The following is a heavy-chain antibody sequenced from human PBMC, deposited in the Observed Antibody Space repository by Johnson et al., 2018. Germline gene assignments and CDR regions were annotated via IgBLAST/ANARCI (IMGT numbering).Heavy chain of an antibody. D-gene: IGHD4-17*01. V-gene: IGHV3-49*03. CDR2: IRSKAYGGTT. CDR3: TRDEGGYGDYDYYYMDV. Sequence: VPLVESGGGLVQPGRSLRLSCTASGFTFGDYAMSWFRQAPGKGLEWVGFIRSKAYGGTTEYAASVKGRFTISRDDSKSIAYLQMNSMKTEDTAVYYGTRDEGGYGDYDYYYMDVWGKGTTVTVSS. J-gene: IGHJ6*03. CDR1: GFTFGDYA.